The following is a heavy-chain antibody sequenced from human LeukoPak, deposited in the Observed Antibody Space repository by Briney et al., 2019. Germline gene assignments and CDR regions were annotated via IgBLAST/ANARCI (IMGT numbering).Heavy chain of an antibody. CDR3: ASERYAGYTVFDY. D-gene: IGHD5-24*01. CDR1: GFTFDDYG. Sequence: GGSLRLSCAASGFTFDDYGMSWVRQAPGKGLEGVSGINWSGGSTDYADSVKGRFTFSRDNAKNSLYLQMNSLRAEDTALYYCASERYAGYTVFDYWGQGTLVTVSS. J-gene: IGHJ4*02. CDR2: INWSGGST. V-gene: IGHV3-20*04.